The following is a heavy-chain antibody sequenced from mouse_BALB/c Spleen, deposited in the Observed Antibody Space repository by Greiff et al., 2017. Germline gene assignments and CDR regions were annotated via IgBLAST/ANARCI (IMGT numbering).Heavy chain of an antibody. CDR1: GFTFSSYA. J-gene: IGHJ2*01. V-gene: IGHV5-9-3*01. D-gene: IGHD6-5*01. Sequence: EVKLMESGGGLVKPGGSLKLSCAASGFTFSSYAMSWVRQTPEKRLEWVATISSGGSYTYYPDSVKGRFTISRDNAKNTLYLQMSSLRSEDTAMYYCARPLLDYWGQGTTLTVSS. CDR3: ARPLLDY. CDR2: ISSGGSYT.